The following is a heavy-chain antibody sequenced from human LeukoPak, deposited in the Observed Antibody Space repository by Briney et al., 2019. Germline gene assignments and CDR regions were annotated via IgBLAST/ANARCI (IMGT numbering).Heavy chain of an antibody. V-gene: IGHV3-48*02. CDR1: GFIFRNYG. Sequence: GGSLRLSCAASGFIFRNYGINWVRQAPGRGLEWVSYISGSSSTIKYADSVKGRFTISRDNAKNSLYLQMNSLRDEDTAVYYCAKGRSSGWYYFDYWGQGTLVTVSS. CDR2: ISGSSSTI. D-gene: IGHD6-19*01. J-gene: IGHJ4*02. CDR3: AKGRSSGWYYFDY.